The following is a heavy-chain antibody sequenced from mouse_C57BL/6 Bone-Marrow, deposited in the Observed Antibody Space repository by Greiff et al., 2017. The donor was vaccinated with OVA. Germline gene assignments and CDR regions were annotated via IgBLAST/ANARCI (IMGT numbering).Heavy chain of an antibody. D-gene: IGHD2-1*01. CDR3: ARYYYGNYDWYFDV. V-gene: IGHV5-6*02. CDR1: GFTFSSYG. CDR2: ISRGGSYT. Sequence: DVMLVESGGDLVKPGGSLTLSCAASGFTFSSYGMSWVRQTPDKRLEWVATISRGGSYTFYPDSVKGRFTISRDNAKNTLYLQMSSLKSEDTAMYYCARYYYGNYDWYFDVWGTGTTVTVSS. J-gene: IGHJ1*03.